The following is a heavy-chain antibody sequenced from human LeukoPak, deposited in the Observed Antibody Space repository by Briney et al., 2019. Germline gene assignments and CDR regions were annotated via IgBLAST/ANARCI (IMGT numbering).Heavy chain of an antibody. CDR3: ARDDPLYGTGRITMIEDY. D-gene: IGHD3-22*01. CDR2: IYYSGST. J-gene: IGHJ4*02. CDR1: GGSISSSSYY. V-gene: IGHV4-39*07. Sequence: PSETLSLTCTVSGGSISSSSYYRGWIRQPPGKGLEWIGSIYYSGSTYYNPSLKSRVTISVDTSKNQFSLKLSSVTAADTAVYYCARDDPLYGTGRITMIEDYWGQGTLVTVSS.